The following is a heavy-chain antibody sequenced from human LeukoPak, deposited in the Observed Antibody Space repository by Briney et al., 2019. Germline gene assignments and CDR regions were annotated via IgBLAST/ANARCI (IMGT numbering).Heavy chain of an antibody. CDR3: ARGDYAGRLFDY. CDR1: GGSFSGYY. J-gene: IGHJ4*02. Sequence: SETLSLTCAVYGGSFSGYYWSWIRQPPGKGLEWIGEINHSGSTNYNPSLKSRVIISVDTSKNQFSLKLSSVTAADTAVYYCARGDYAGRLFDYWGQGTLVTVSS. D-gene: IGHD4-17*01. V-gene: IGHV4-34*01. CDR2: INHSGST.